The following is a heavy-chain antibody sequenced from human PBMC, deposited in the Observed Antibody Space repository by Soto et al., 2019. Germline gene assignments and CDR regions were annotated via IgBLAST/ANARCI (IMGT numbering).Heavy chain of an antibody. J-gene: IGHJ4*02. CDR1: GDTFTANY. Sequence: QVQLVQSGAEVKKPGASVKVSCKASGDTFTANYIHWVRQAPGQGFEWMGGINPKSGGTKYPQKFQGRVTLTRDTSLSTVYMTLTRLTSDDTAVYYCARDLAKGGWSAGFDYWGQGTLVTVSS. V-gene: IGHV1-2*02. CDR3: ARDLAKGGWSAGFDY. D-gene: IGHD3-3*01. CDR2: INPKSGGT.